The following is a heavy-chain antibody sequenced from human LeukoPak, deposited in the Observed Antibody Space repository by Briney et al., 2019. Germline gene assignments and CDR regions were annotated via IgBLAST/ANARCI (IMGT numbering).Heavy chain of an antibody. Sequence: SSETLSLTCTVSGGSISSGSYYWSWIRQPAGKGLEWIGRIYTSGSTNYNPSLKSRVTISVYTSKNQFSLKLSSVTAADTAVYYCARDPTYRHAFDIWGQGTMVTVSS. CDR2: IYTSGST. D-gene: IGHD2-2*02. J-gene: IGHJ3*02. V-gene: IGHV4-61*02. CDR3: ARDPTYRHAFDI. CDR1: GGSISSGSYY.